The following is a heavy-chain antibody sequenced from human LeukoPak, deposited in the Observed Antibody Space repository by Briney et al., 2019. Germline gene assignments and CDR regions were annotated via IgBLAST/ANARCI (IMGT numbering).Heavy chain of an antibody. Sequence: GASVKVSCKTSGYTFTHYYIHWVRQAPGQGLEWMGWSNPSTGDTNYAQKFQGRVTMTRDTSISTAYMDLSRLTSDDTAIYYCAIDTPPYCSGGRCYFDWGQGTLVTVSS. CDR1: GYTFTHYY. CDR3: AIDTPPYCSGGRCYFD. CDR2: SNPSTGDT. J-gene: IGHJ1*01. V-gene: IGHV1-2*02. D-gene: IGHD2-15*01.